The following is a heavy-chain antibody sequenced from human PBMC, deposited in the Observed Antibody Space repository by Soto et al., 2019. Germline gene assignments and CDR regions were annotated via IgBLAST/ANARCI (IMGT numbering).Heavy chain of an antibody. J-gene: IGHJ3*02. CDR1: GFICSSYD. D-gene: IGHD2-8*02. CDR3: AKATATGGGAFDI. CDR2: ILVGGSP. Sequence: VQMLESGGDLVQPGGSLRLSCAASGFICSSYDMSWVRQAPGKGLEWVSTILVGGSPHYEDSVKGRFTISRDGSKNMVYLQMNSLTAGDTAVYYCAKATATGGGAFDICGQGTMVTVSS. V-gene: IGHV3-23*01.